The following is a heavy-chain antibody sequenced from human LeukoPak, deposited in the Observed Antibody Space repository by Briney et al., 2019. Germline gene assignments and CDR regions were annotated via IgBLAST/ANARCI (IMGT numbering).Heavy chain of an antibody. CDR2: ISSSSDSS. CDR1: GFTFSSYA. D-gene: IGHD2-2*02. J-gene: IGHJ5*02. Sequence: GGSVRLYCAATGFTFSSYAMRWVGQAPGKGVEGFSSISSSSDSSYYADSVKGRFTISRDNSKNTMYLQMNSLRAEDTAVYYCARGRYCSSSTCYIDQWGQGTLVTVSS. CDR3: ARGRYCSSSTCYIDQ. V-gene: IGHV3-23*01.